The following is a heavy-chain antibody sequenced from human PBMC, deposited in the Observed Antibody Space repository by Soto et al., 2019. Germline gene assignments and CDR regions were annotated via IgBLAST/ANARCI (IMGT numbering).Heavy chain of an antibody. CDR1: GYTFTSYG. J-gene: IGHJ4*02. CDR2: ISAYNGNT. Sequence: ASVKVSCKASGYTFTSYGISWVRQAPGQGLEWMGWISAYNGNTNYAQKLQGRVTMTTDTSTSTAYMELRSLRSDDTAVYYCARDRYYDFWSGYTFDYWGQGTLVTVSS. CDR3: ARDRYYDFWSGYTFDY. V-gene: IGHV1-18*01. D-gene: IGHD3-3*01.